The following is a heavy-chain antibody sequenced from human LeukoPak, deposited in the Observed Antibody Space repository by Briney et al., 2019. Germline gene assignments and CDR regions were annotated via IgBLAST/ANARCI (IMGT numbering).Heavy chain of an antibody. CDR1: GFTFSSYA. V-gene: IGHV3-23*01. CDR3: AKDLSYYDFWSGYYTGINYFDY. Sequence: GGSLRLSCAASGFTFSSYAMSWVRQAPGKGLEWVSAISGSGGSTYYADSVKGRFTISRDNSKNTLYLQMHRLRAEDTAVYYCAKDLSYYDFWSGYYTGINYFDYWGQGTLVTVSS. D-gene: IGHD3-3*01. J-gene: IGHJ4*02. CDR2: ISGSGGST.